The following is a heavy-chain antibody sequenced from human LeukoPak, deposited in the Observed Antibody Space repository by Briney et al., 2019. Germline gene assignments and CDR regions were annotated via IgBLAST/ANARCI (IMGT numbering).Heavy chain of an antibody. CDR2: IYYSGST. CDR1: GGSISSYY. J-gene: IGHJ2*01. D-gene: IGHD3-3*01. CDR3: ARAILTASGYVWHFDL. Sequence: ASETLSLTCTVSGGSISSYYWSWIRQPPGKGLEWIGYIYYSGSTNYNPSLKSRVTISVDTSKNQFSLKLSSVTAADTAVYYCARAILTASGYVWHFDLWGRGTLVTVSS. V-gene: IGHV4-59*01.